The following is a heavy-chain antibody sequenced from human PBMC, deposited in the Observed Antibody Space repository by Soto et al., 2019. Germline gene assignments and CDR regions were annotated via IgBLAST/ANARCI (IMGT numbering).Heavy chain of an antibody. D-gene: IGHD7-27*01. V-gene: IGHV4-34*01. Sequence: QVQLQQWGAGLLKPSETLSLTCAVYGGSFSGYYWNWIRKPPGKGLEWFGEINHSGSTNYNPSLKSRVTISVDTSKNQFSLKLSSVTAADTAVYYCARGWGRIFDYWGQGTLVTVSS. J-gene: IGHJ4*02. CDR3: ARGWGRIFDY. CDR1: GGSFSGYY. CDR2: INHSGST.